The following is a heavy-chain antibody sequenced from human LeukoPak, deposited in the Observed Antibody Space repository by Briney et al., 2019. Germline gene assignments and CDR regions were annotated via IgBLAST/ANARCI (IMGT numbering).Heavy chain of an antibody. CDR3: ARDPQTCIVGQSAFDI. D-gene: IGHD1-26*01. CDR1: GGSVSSGSYY. Sequence: SETLSLTCTVSGGSVSSGSYYWSWIRQPPGKGLEWIGYIYYSGSTNYNPSLKSRVTISVDTSKNQFSLKLSSVTAADTAVYYCARDPQTCIVGQSAFDIWGQGTMVTVSS. V-gene: IGHV4-61*01. CDR2: IYYSGST. J-gene: IGHJ3*02.